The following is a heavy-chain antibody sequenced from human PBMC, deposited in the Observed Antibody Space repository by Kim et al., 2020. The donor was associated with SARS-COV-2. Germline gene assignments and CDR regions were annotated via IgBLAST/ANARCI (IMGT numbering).Heavy chain of an antibody. D-gene: IGHD3-3*01. CDR2: INTNTGNP. Sequence: ASVKVSCKASGYTFTSYAMNWVRQAPGQGLEWMGWINTNTGNPTYAQGFTGRFVFSLDTSVSTAYLQISSLKAEDTAVYYCARGPYDFWSGYSYAFDIWGQGTMVTVSS. CDR1: GYTFTSYA. J-gene: IGHJ3*02. V-gene: IGHV7-4-1*02. CDR3: ARGPYDFWSGYSYAFDI.